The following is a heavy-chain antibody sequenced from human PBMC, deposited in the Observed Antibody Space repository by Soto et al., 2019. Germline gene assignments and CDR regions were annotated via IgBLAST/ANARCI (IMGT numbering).Heavy chain of an antibody. CDR3: HVGIWSPVES. J-gene: IGHJ5*02. D-gene: IGHD7-27*01. V-gene: IGHV3-74*01. CDR1: GFTISSHW. Sequence: EVQLVESGGGLVQPGGSLRLSCVASGFTISSHWMHWVRQVPGKGLVCVSRINSDATTTNYVDSVKGRITISRDNAKNAVYLQMTSLRAEDTAVYYCHVGIWSPVESWGQGTLVTLSS. CDR2: INSDATTT.